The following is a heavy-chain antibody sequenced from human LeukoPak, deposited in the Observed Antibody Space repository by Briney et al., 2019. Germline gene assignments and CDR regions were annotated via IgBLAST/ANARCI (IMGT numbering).Heavy chain of an antibody. J-gene: IGHJ4*02. Sequence: GGSLRLSCAASGFTFSSYAMSWVRQAPGKGLEWVSYISGAGGNVNYVDSVKGRFIISRDNGKNSLYLQMSSLRAEDTAVYYCAIWMGNNADFTGPIDYWGQGTLVTVSS. V-gene: IGHV3-48*01. CDR3: AIWMGNNADFTGPIDY. CDR1: GFTFSSYA. D-gene: IGHD2-2*03. CDR2: ISGAGGNV.